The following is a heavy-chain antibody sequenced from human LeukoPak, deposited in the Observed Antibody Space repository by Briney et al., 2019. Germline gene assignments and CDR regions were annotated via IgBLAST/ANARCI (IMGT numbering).Heavy chain of an antibody. CDR3: AFGRWLQLVDY. V-gene: IGHV4-59*08. CDR1: GGSISSYY. J-gene: IGHJ4*02. CDR2: IYYSGST. Sequence: PSETLSLTCTVSGGSISSYYWSWIRQPPGKGLEWIGYIYYSGSTNYNPSLKSRVTMSVDTSKNQISLKLSSVTAADTAVYYCAFGRWLQLVDYWGQGTLVTVSS. D-gene: IGHD5-24*01.